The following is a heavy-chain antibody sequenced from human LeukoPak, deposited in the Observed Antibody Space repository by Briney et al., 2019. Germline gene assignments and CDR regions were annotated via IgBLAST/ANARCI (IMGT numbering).Heavy chain of an antibody. CDR3: AKDPAGVAAAGPIV. V-gene: IGHV3-23*01. CDR2: ISGSGGST. D-gene: IGHD6-13*01. CDR1: GFTFSSYA. Sequence: QPGGSLRLSCAASGFTFSSYAMSWVRQAPGKGLEWVSAISGSGGSTYYADSVKGRFTISRDNSKNTLYPQMNSLRAEDTAVYYCAKDPAGVAAAGPIVWGQGITVTVSS. J-gene: IGHJ6*02.